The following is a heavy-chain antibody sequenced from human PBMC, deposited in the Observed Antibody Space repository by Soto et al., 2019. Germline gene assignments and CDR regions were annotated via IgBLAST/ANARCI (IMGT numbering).Heavy chain of an antibody. CDR1: GYSISSGGYY. V-gene: IGHV4-31*01. Sequence: QVQLQESGPGLVKPSQTLSLTCTVSGYSISSGGYYWSWIRQHPGKGLEWIGYIYYSGTTYYNPSLXXQXNXXVDTSKNQFSLKLSSVTAADTAVYSCARVLDAFDIWGQGTMVTVSS. CDR3: ARVLDAFDI. CDR2: IYYSGTT. J-gene: IGHJ3*02.